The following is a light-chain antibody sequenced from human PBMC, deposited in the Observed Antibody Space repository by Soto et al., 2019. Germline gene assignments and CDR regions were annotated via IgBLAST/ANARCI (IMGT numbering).Light chain of an antibody. CDR2: AAS. CDR3: QQLNTYPRLT. V-gene: IGKV1-9*01. CDR1: QGIRSF. Sequence: GARVTITCRASQGIRSFLAWYQQKPGKAPHLLISAASTLQSGVPSRFSGSGSGTEFTLTISGLQPEDVATYYCQQLNTYPRLTFGGGTKVEIK. J-gene: IGKJ4*01.